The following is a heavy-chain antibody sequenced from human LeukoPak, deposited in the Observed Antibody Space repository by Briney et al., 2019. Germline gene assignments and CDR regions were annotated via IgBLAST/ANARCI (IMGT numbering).Heavy chain of an antibody. CDR1: GFTFSSYW. V-gene: IGHV3-23*01. Sequence: GGSLRLSCAASGFTFSSYWMSWVRQAPGKGLEWVSAISGSGGSTYYADSVRGRFTISRDNSKSTLSLQMNSLRVEDTAIYYCATYRQVLLPFESWGQGTLVTVSS. D-gene: IGHD5-18*01. CDR3: ATYRQVLLPFES. CDR2: ISGSGGST. J-gene: IGHJ4*02.